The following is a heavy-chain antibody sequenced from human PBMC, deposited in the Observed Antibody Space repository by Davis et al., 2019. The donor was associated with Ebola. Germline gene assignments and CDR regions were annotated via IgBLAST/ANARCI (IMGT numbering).Heavy chain of an antibody. CDR2: IKQDGSQK. J-gene: IGHJ3*01. V-gene: IGHV3-7*01. Sequence: GESLKISCAASGFTFSNYGMTWGRQTPGKGLEWVANIKQDGSQKYYVSSVKGRFTISRDNAKNSLYLQMNSLRAEDTAVYYCARQYCSDTTCYTDAFDVWGQGTWVTVSS. CDR1: GFTFSNYG. CDR3: ARQYCSDTTCYTDAFDV. D-gene: IGHD2-2*02.